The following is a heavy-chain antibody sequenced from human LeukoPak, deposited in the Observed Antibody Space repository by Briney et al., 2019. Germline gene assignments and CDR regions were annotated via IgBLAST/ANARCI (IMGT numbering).Heavy chain of an antibody. J-gene: IGHJ4*02. CDR2: IYHSGNT. CDR3: AREEGIAAAGALEY. D-gene: IGHD6-13*01. Sequence: SETLSLTCSVPIDSITNYYWSWIRLPPGKGLEWIGFIYHSGNTNYNPSLTTRVTMSVDTSKTQITLRLSSVTAADTAVYYCAREEGIAAAGALEYWGQGIPVTVSS. CDR1: IDSITNYY. V-gene: IGHV4-59*01.